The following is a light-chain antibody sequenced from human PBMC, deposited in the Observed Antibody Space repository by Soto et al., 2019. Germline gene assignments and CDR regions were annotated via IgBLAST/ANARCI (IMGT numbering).Light chain of an antibody. CDR2: GAS. V-gene: IGKV3-20*01. Sequence: EIVLKQSPDSVSLSPGESATLSCRASQRLSSSYLAWYQQKPGQAPRLLIQGASSRATGIPDRFSGSGSGTDFTLTISILEPEDFAVYYCQQFGISAWTFGQGTKVEIK. CDR3: QQFGISAWT. J-gene: IGKJ1*01. CDR1: QRLSSSY.